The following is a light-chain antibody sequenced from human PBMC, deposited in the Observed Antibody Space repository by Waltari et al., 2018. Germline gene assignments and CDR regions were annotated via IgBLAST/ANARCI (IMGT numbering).Light chain of an antibody. CDR2: WAS. Sequence: DIVMTQSPDSLAVSLGEMATINCKSSQNILYSNNKNYFAWYQQKPGQPPKLLISWASTRESGVPDRFSGSGSGTDFTLTISSLQAEDVAVYYCQQYYNVPHTFGQGTRLEIQ. CDR1: QNILYSNNKNY. V-gene: IGKV4-1*01. CDR3: QQYYNVPHT. J-gene: IGKJ2*01.